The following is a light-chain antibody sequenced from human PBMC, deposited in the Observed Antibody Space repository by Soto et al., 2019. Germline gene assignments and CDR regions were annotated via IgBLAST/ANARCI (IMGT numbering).Light chain of an antibody. J-gene: IGLJ3*02. CDR3: MLSYSTIRV. CDR2: DST. V-gene: IGLV7-46*01. CDR1: PGPVTSAHY. Sequence: QAVVTQESSLTVSPGGTVTLTCGSIPGPVTSAHYPYWFQQKPGQAPRTLIYDSTNKHSWTPARFSGSLLGGKAALTLSGAQPEDEAEYFCMLSYSTIRVFGGGTKLTVL.